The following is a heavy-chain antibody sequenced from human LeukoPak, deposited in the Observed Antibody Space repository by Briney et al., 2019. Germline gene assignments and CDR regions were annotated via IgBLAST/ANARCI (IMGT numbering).Heavy chain of an antibody. CDR1: GFTFRSYA. V-gene: IGHV3-7*04. CDR3: ARDSQHLNFDY. J-gene: IGHJ4*02. CDR2: IKEDGGEK. Sequence: GGSLRLSCAASGFTFRSYAMSWFRQAPGKGLEWVANIKEDGGEKYHVDSVKGRFIISRDNAKNSLYLQMNSLRAEDTAVYYCARDSQHLNFDYWGQGTLVTVSS. D-gene: IGHD3-3*02.